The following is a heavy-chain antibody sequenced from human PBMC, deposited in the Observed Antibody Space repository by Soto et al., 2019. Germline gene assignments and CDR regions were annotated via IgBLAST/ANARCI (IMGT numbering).Heavy chain of an antibody. CDR2: INPHGGST. CDR3: ARSSGGKFGIIIEGTNWFAP. Sequence: SEKASCKSPRDPLTSYPINSVRQAPGQGLEWMGVINPHGGSTAYAQKFNGRVTLTRDTSASTVYMEVSSLKSEETAMYYCARSSGGKFGIIIEGTNWFAPWGQGTLVTVSS. V-gene: IGHV1-46*01. CDR1: RDPLTSYP. J-gene: IGHJ5*02. D-gene: IGHD1-26*01.